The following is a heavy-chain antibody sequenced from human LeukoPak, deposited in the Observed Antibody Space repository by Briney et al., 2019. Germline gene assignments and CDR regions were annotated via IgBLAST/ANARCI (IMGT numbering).Heavy chain of an antibody. Sequence: SETLSRTCTVSGDSMSTYYWSWTRQPPGEGLEWIGFISYNRSTNHNPSLKSRVTISLDTPQNQFSLRLSSVTAADTAVYYCAREVGCSGGTCSPFDYWGQGILVTVSS. V-gene: IGHV4-59*01. CDR3: AREVGCSGGTCSPFDY. J-gene: IGHJ4*02. CDR2: ISYNRST. D-gene: IGHD2-15*01. CDR1: GDSMSTYY.